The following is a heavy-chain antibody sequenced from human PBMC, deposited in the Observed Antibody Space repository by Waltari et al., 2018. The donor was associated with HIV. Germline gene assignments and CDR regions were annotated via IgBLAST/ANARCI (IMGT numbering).Heavy chain of an antibody. CDR1: GYTFSNYA. D-gene: IGHD3-10*01. J-gene: IGHJ5*02. CDR2: INAANGNT. V-gene: IGHV1-3*01. Sequence: QVQLVQSGAEVKKPGASVKVSCKASGYTFSNYAVHWVRQAPGQRLEWLGWINAANGNTIFSQKFQGRVTITGDTSATTMYMELNSLKSEDTAVYYCARDVDRGRGNWFDPWGQGTLVTVSS. CDR3: ARDVDRGRGNWFDP.